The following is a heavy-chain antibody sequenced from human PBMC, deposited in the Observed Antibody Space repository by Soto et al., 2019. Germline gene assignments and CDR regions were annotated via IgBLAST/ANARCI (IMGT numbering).Heavy chain of an antibody. D-gene: IGHD6-19*01. CDR1: GFTFNSHG. CDR3: AKLSGSGWYAFGYFQH. Sequence: EVQLLESGGGLVQPGGSLRLSCTASGFTFNSHGMSWVRQAPGKGLEWVSVISGSGGSTYYAEFVKGRFTISRDNSTNTLHLQMNSLRGEDTAVYYCAKLSGSGWYAFGYFQHWGQGTLVTVSS. V-gene: IGHV3-23*01. J-gene: IGHJ1*01. CDR2: ISGSGGST.